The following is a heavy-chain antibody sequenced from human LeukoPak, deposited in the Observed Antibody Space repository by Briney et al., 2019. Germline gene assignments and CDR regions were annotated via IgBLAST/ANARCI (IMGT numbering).Heavy chain of an antibody. CDR2: ISSSGNII. D-gene: IGHD3-16*01. CDR1: GFTFSDYY. Sequence: GGSLRLSCAASGFTFSDYYMSWIRQAPGKGLEWVSYISSSGNIIYYADSVKGRFTISRDNAKNSLYLQMNSLRAEDTAVYYCAKEWRTIGEIGPPVDIWGQGTMVTVSS. V-gene: IGHV3-11*04. CDR3: AKEWRTIGEIGPPVDI. J-gene: IGHJ3*02.